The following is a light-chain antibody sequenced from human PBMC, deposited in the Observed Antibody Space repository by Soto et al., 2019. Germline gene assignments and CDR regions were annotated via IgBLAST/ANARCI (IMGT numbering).Light chain of an antibody. V-gene: IGKV1-33*01. J-gene: IGKJ5*01. CDR2: DAS. Sequence: DIQMTQSPSSLSASVGDRVTITCQASHDIRKYLNWYQQKPGKAPKLLIYDASNLETGVPSRFTGSGSGTDFTFTISSLQPEDIATYYCQQYENFPVTFGQGTGLE. CDR3: QQYENFPVT. CDR1: HDIRKY.